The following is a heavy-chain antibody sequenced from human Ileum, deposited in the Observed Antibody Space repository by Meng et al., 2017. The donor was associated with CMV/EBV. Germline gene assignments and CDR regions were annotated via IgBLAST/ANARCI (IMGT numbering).Heavy chain of an antibody. V-gene: IGHV4-39*07. J-gene: IGHJ4*02. CDR1: GGSINSRSHY. Sequence: GSLRLSCNVSGGSINSRSHYWGWIRQPPGKGLEWIGALYYSGYTYYNPSLKSRLTISIDTSKNQLSLKVNSMTAADTAVYYCARLQSGYATFSFDSWGQGTLVTVSS. CDR2: LYYSGYT. D-gene: IGHD3-3*01. CDR3: ARLQSGYATFSFDS.